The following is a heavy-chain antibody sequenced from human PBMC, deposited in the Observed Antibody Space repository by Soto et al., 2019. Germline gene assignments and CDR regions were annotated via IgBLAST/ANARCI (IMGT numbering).Heavy chain of an antibody. CDR1: GYTLTGYY. CDR3: ARALTYYDFWSGYYAPSDYGMDV. V-gene: IGHV1-2*04. CDR2: INPNSGGT. D-gene: IGHD3-3*01. J-gene: IGHJ6*02. Sequence: ASAKVSCKASGYTLTGYYMYWVRQAPGQGLEWMGLINPNSGGTNYAQKFQGWVTMTRDTSISTAYMELSRLRSDDTAVYYCARALTYYDFWSGYYAPSDYGMDVWGQGTTVTVSS.